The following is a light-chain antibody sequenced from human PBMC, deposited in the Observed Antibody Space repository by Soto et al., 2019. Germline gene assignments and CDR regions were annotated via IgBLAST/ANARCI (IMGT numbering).Light chain of an antibody. CDR1: QSVSSSY. V-gene: IGKV3-15*01. J-gene: IGKJ1*01. CDR2: GAS. Sequence: EVVMTQSTATLSVSPGERATLSCRASQSVSSSYLAWYQQKPGQAPRLLIFGASTRATNIPARFSGSGSGTEFALTISSLQPDDFATYYCQQYNSYGWTFGQGTKVDI. CDR3: QQYNSYGWT.